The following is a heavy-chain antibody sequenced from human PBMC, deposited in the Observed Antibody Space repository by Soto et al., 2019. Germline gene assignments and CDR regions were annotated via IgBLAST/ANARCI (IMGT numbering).Heavy chain of an antibody. CDR1: GGSISSSSYY. Sequence: SETLSLTCTVSGGSISSSSYYWGWIRQPPGKGLEWIGSIYYSGSTYYNPSLKSRVTISVDTSKNQFSLKLSSVTAADTAVYYCARLEITMVRGVIVDFTDVWGQGTTVTVSS. D-gene: IGHD3-10*01. V-gene: IGHV4-39*01. CDR2: IYYSGST. J-gene: IGHJ6*02. CDR3: ARLEITMVRGVIVDFTDV.